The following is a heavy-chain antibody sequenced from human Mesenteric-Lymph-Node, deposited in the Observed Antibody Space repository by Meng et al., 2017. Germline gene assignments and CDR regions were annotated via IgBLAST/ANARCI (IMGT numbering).Heavy chain of an antibody. CDR2: IIPYIGRA. Sequence: SVKVSCKASGGTFSSYAISWVRQAPGQGLEWMGGIIPYIGRANYAQKFQGRVTITADKSTSTAYMELSSLRSEDTAVYYCARDEGYGDSNYYYYGMDVWGQGTTVTVSS. J-gene: IGHJ6*02. CDR3: ARDEGYGDSNYYYYGMDV. V-gene: IGHV1-69*10. CDR1: GGTFSSYA. D-gene: IGHD4-17*01.